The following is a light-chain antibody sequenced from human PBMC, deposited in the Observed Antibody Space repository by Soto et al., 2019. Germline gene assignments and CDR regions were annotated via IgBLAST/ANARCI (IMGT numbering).Light chain of an antibody. J-gene: IGKJ5*01. CDR3: QQSYSTPIT. Sequence: DIEMTQSPSSLSASLGDRVTLTCRASQSISSYLNWYQQKPGKAPKLLIYAASSLQSGVPSRFSGSGSGTDFTFTISSLQPEDFAIYYCQQSYSTPITVGQGTGLEI. CDR1: QSISSY. CDR2: AAS. V-gene: IGKV1-39*01.